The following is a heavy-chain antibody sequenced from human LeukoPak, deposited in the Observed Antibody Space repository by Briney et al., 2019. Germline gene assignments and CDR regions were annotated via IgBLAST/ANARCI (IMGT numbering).Heavy chain of an antibody. CDR1: GYSFTSYW. D-gene: IGHD3-16*02. Sequence: GESLKISCKGSGYSFTSYWIGWVRQMPGKGLEWMGIIYPGDSDTRYSPSFQGQVTISADKSISTAYLQWSSLKASDTAMYYCARPYYDYVWGSYRHTPFGPFDPWGQGTLVTVSS. V-gene: IGHV5-51*01. J-gene: IGHJ5*02. CDR3: ARPYYDYVWGSYRHTPFGPFDP. CDR2: IYPGDSDT.